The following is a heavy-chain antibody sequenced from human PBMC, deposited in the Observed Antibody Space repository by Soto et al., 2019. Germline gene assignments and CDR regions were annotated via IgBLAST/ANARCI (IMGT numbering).Heavy chain of an antibody. Sequence: PGGSLRLSCAASGFTFSGSAMHWVRQASGKGLEWVGRIRSKANSYATAYAASVKGRFTISRDDSKNTAYLQMNSLKTEDTAVYYCIRPGYSSSWSQRIYYYYGMDVWGQGTTVTVSS. CDR3: IRPGYSSSWSQRIYYYYGMDV. J-gene: IGHJ6*02. V-gene: IGHV3-73*01. CDR2: IRSKANSYAT. D-gene: IGHD6-13*01. CDR1: GFTFSGSA.